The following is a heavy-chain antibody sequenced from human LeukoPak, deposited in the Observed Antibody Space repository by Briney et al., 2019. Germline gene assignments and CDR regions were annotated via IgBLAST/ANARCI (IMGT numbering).Heavy chain of an antibody. V-gene: IGHV3-23*01. J-gene: IGHJ4*02. Sequence: GGSLRLSCATSGFPFETNAMSWVRQAPGKGLEWVATIGNTETFYADSVTGRFTISRDNSKITVNLQMNRLRVEDTAIYYCAKDWIQFNRVFDCFDSWGQGTLVTVSS. CDR3: AKDWIQFNRVFDCFDS. CDR1: GFPFETNA. D-gene: IGHD5-18*01. CDR2: IGNTET.